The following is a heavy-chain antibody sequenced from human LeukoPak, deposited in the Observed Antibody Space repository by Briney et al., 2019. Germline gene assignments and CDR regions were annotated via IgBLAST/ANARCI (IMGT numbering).Heavy chain of an antibody. CDR3: ARGGSGWIHYYYYMDV. D-gene: IGHD6-19*01. J-gene: IGHJ6*03. CDR2: INHSGST. V-gene: IGHV4-34*01. Sequence: SETLSLTCAVYGGSFSGYYWSWIRQPPGKGLEWIGEINHSGSTNYNPSLKSRVTISVDTSKNQFSLKLSSVTAADTAVYYCARGGSGWIHYYYYMDVWGKGTTVTVSS. CDR1: GGSFSGYY.